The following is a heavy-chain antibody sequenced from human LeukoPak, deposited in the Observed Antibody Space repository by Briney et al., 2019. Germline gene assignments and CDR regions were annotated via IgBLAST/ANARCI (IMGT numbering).Heavy chain of an antibody. CDR3: ARHRSVVDNWFDP. J-gene: IGHJ5*02. CDR1: GGSISSCSYY. D-gene: IGHD2-21*01. CDR2: IYYSGST. V-gene: IGHV4-39*01. Sequence: SETLSLTCTVSGGSISSCSYYWGWIRQPPGKGLEWLGSIYYSGSTYYNPSLKSRVTISVDTSKNQFTLKLSSVTAADTAEYCCARHRSVVDNWFDPWGQGTLVTVSS.